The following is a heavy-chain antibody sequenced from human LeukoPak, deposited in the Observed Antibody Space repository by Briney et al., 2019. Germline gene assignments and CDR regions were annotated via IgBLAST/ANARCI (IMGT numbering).Heavy chain of an antibody. J-gene: IGHJ4*02. CDR3: ARGILTLAAGTGLGY. CDR1: GFTFSDYY. D-gene: IGHD6-13*01. CDR2: ISSSGSTI. V-gene: IGHV3-11*04. Sequence: PGGSLRLSCAASGFTFSDYYMSWIRQAPGKGLEWVSYISSSGSTIYYADSVKGRFTISRDNSKNTLYLQMNSLRAEDTAVYYCARGILTLAAGTGLGYWGQGTLVTVSS.